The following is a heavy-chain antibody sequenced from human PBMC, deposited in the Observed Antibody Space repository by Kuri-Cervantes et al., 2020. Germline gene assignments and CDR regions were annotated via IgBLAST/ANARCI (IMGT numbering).Heavy chain of an antibody. D-gene: IGHD2-2*01. Sequence: LSLTCAASGFTVSSNYMSWVRQAPGKGLEWVSAISGSGGSTYYADSVKGRFTISRDNSKNTLYLQMNSLRAEDTAVYYCARIVVVPAANHYYFDYWGQGTLVTVSS. V-gene: IGHV3-23*01. CDR3: ARIVVVPAANHYYFDY. J-gene: IGHJ4*02. CDR2: ISGSGGST. CDR1: GFTVSSNY.